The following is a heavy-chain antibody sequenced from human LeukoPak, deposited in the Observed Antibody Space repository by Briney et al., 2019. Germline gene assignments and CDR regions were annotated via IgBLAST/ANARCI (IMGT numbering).Heavy chain of an antibody. Sequence: GRSLRLSCAASGFIFSDYSLNWVRQAPGKGLEWDSSTSSSSSYTKSADSVKGRSTISRDNAKNSLYLQMNSLRAEDTAVYYCARESRQWELLSYYYGMDVWGQGTTVTVSS. D-gene: IGHD1-26*01. CDR3: ARESRQWELLSYYYGMDV. CDR1: GFIFSDYS. CDR2: TSSSSSYT. J-gene: IGHJ6*02. V-gene: IGHV3-21*04.